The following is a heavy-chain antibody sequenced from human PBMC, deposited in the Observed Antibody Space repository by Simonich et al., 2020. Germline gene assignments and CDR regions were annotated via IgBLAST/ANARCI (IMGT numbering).Heavy chain of an antibody. CDR3: ARPLGIVWAFDI. D-gene: IGHD3-16*01. J-gene: IGHJ3*02. Sequence: QVQLQQWGAGLLKPSETLSLTCAVYGGSFSGYYWSWIRQPPGKGLEWIGEINHSGSTNYNPSLKSRGTISIDTSKNQFSLKLGSVNAADTAVYYCARPLGIVWAFDIWGQGTMVTVSS. CDR2: INHSGST. CDR1: GGSFSGYY. V-gene: IGHV4-34*01.